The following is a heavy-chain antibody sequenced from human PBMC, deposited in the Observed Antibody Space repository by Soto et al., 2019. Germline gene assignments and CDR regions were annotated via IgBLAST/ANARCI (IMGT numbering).Heavy chain of an antibody. D-gene: IGHD3-3*01. V-gene: IGHV3-72*01. CDR2: TRNKANSYTT. J-gene: IGHJ6*01. Sequence: GGSLRLSCAASGFTISDHYMDWVRQAPGKGLEWVGRTRNKANSYTTEYAASVKGRFTISRDDSKNSLYLRMNSLKTEDTAVYYCARVQYYDFWSGYPSGGMDVWGQGTTVTVSS. CDR3: ARVQYYDFWSGYPSGGMDV. CDR1: GFTISDHY.